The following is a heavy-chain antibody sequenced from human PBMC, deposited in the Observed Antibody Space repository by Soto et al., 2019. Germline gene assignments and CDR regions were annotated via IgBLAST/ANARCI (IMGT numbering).Heavy chain of an antibody. CDR3: ARGSVVVPAAISYYGMDV. CDR1: GFTFSSYG. D-gene: IGHD2-2*01. Sequence: GGSLRLSCAASGFTFSSYGMHWVRQAPGKGLEWVAVIWYDRSNKYYADSVKGRFTISRDNSKNTLYLQMNSLRAEDTAVYYCARGSVVVPAAISYYGMDVWGQGTTVTVSS. J-gene: IGHJ6*02. V-gene: IGHV3-33*01. CDR2: IWYDRSNK.